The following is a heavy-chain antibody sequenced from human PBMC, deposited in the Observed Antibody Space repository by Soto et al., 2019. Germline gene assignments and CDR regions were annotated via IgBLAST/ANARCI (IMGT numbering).Heavy chain of an antibody. CDR1: GDSVNTDSYY. Sequence: QVQLQESGPGLVKPSETLSLTCTVSGDSVNTDSYYWSWIRQPPGKGLEWIGHVYFSGTTKYNPSLDSRVTISVDTSKNQFSLRLTSLTAADTAVYYCATSPYRTGWSRSYYFDYWGQGTLVTVSS. CDR3: ATSPYRTGWSRSYYFDY. CDR2: VYFSGTT. V-gene: IGHV4-61*01. J-gene: IGHJ4*02. D-gene: IGHD6-19*01.